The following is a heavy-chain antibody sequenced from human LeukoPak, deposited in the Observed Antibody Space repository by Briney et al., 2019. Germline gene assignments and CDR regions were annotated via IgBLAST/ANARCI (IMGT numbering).Heavy chain of an antibody. J-gene: IGHJ1*01. CDR3: ARGYGDYHEYFQH. Sequence: SVKVSCKASGGTFSIYAISWVRQAPGQGLEWMGGIIPIFGTANYAQKFQGRVTITADESTSTAYMELSSLRSEDTAVYYCARGYGDYHEYFQHWGQGTLVTVSS. CDR2: IIPIFGTA. CDR1: GGTFSIYA. D-gene: IGHD4-17*01. V-gene: IGHV1-69*01.